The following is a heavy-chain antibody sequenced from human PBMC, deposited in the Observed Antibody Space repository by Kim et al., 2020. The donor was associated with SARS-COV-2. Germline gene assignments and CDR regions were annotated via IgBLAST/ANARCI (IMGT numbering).Heavy chain of an antibody. CDR3: ASRRIDYYDSSGYYF. CDR1: GFTFSSYS. D-gene: IGHD3-22*01. CDR2: ISSSSSYI. J-gene: IGHJ4*02. Sequence: GGSLRLSCAASGFTFSSYSMNWVRQAPGKGLEWVSSISSSSSYIYYADSVKGRFTISRDNAKNSLYLQMNSLRAEDTAVYYCASRRIDYYDSSGYYFWGQGTLVTVSS. V-gene: IGHV3-21*04.